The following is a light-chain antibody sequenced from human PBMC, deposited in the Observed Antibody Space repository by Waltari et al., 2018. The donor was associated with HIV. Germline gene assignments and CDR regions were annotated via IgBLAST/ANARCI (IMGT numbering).Light chain of an antibody. CDR2: GAS. Sequence: EIVLTLSPVTLSLSPGERPTLSGRASQSVSSSYLAWYQQKPGQAPRLLIYGASSRATGIPDRFSGSGSGTDFTLTISRLEPEDFAVYYCQQYGSSPPYTFGQGTKLEIK. V-gene: IGKV3-20*01. CDR1: QSVSSSY. CDR3: QQYGSSPPYT. J-gene: IGKJ2*01.